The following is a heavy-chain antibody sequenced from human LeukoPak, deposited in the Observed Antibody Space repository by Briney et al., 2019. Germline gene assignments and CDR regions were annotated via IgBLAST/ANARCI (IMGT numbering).Heavy chain of an antibody. D-gene: IGHD2-2*02. CDR2: IYPGDSDT. V-gene: IGHV5-51*01. CDR3: ARAVVVPAAIRGAFDI. CDR1: GYSFTSYW. J-gene: IGHJ3*02. Sequence: GESLKISCKGSGYSFTSYWIGWVRQMPGKGLEWMGIIYPGDSDTRYSPSFQGQVTISADKSISTAYLQWSSLKASDTAMYYCARAVVVPAAIRGAFDIWGQGTMVTVSS.